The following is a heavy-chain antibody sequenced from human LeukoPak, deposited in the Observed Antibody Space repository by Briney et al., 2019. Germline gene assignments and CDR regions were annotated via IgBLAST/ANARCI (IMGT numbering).Heavy chain of an antibody. CDR3: AREIRGYYYLDV. J-gene: IGHJ6*03. Sequence: ASVKVSCRASGYSFTSYDIDWVRQAAGQGLEWMGWMNPTSGNTVYAQKFQGRVSMTRDTSMTTAYMELFSLKPEDTAPYFCAREIRGYYYLDVWGTGTTVTVSS. CDR1: GYSFTSYD. CDR2: MNPTSGNT. V-gene: IGHV1-8*01.